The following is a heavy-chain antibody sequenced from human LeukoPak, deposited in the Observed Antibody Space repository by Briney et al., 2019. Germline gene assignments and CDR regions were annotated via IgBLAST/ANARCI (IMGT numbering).Heavy chain of an antibody. V-gene: IGHV5-51*01. CDR3: ARPVPSGVAGSFDY. Sequence: GESLKISCKGSGYSFTNYWIGWVRQMPGKGLEWMGIIYPGDSDTRYSPSFQGQVTISADKSIGTAYLQWSTLRASDTAMYYCARPVPSGVAGSFDYWGQGTLVTVSS. CDR2: IYPGDSDT. J-gene: IGHJ4*02. D-gene: IGHD6-19*01. CDR1: GYSFTNYW.